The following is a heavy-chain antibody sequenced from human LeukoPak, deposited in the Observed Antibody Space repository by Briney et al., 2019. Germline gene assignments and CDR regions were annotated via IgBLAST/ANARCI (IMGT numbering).Heavy chain of an antibody. Sequence: SETLSLTCTVSGGSISSYYWSWIRQPPGKGLEWIGYMYYSGRTNYNPSLKSRVTISVDTSKNQFSLKLSSVTAADTAVYYCARHVYDSSGYYYFDYWGQGTLVTVSS. J-gene: IGHJ4*02. D-gene: IGHD3-22*01. CDR2: MYYSGRT. CDR1: GGSISSYY. V-gene: IGHV4-59*08. CDR3: ARHVYDSSGYYYFDY.